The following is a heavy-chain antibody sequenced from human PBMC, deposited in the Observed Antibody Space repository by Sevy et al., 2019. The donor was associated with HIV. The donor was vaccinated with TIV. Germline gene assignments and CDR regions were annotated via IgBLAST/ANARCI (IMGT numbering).Heavy chain of an antibody. D-gene: IGHD3-10*01. V-gene: IGHV3-23*01. Sequence: GGSLRLSCAASGFTFTSYAMSWVRQAPGKGLEWVSAISGSGGRTYYADSVKGRFTISRDNSKNTLNLQMNSLRAEDKAIYYCAKPTSYVYGSSSDPLPPSRNDYWGQGTLVTVSS. CDR2: ISGSGGRT. CDR1: GFTFTSYA. J-gene: IGHJ4*02. CDR3: AKPTSYVYGSSSDPLPPSRNDY.